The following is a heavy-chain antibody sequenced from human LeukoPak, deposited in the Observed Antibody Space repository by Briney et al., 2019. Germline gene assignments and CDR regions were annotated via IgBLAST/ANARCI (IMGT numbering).Heavy chain of an antibody. J-gene: IGHJ4*02. CDR3: AKISGYYDSSGYDL. Sequence: GASVKVSCKASGYTFTSYGISWVRQAPGQGLEWMGWISAYNGNTNYAQKLQGRVTMTTDTSTSTAYMELRSLRSDDTAVYYCAKISGYYDSSGYDLWGQGTLVTVSS. D-gene: IGHD3-22*01. CDR2: ISAYNGNT. V-gene: IGHV1-18*01. CDR1: GYTFTSYG.